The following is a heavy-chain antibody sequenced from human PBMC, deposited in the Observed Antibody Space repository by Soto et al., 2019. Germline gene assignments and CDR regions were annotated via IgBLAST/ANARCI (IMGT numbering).Heavy chain of an antibody. CDR3: ARVLSTGSATVTTPNDAFDI. CDR1: GYTFTSYY. J-gene: IGHJ3*02. Sequence: GASVKVSCKASGYTFTSYYMHWVRQAPGQGLEWMGIINPSGGSTSYAQKFQGRVTMTRDTSTSTVYMELSSLRSEDTAVYYCARVLSTGSATVTTPNDAFDIWGQGTMVTVSS. D-gene: IGHD4-17*01. CDR2: INPSGGST. V-gene: IGHV1-46*03.